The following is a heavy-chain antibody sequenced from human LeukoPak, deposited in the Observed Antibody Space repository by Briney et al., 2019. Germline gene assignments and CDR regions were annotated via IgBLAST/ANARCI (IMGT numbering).Heavy chain of an antibody. Sequence: PSETLSLTCTVSGGSISSYYWSWIRQPPGKGLEWIGYIYYSGSTNYNPSLKSRVTISVDTSKNQLSLTLSSVTAADPAVYYCARREGYYDSSGCFDYWGPGTLVTVSS. D-gene: IGHD3-22*01. CDR3: ARREGYYDSSGCFDY. V-gene: IGHV4-59*08. CDR1: GGSISSYY. J-gene: IGHJ4*02. CDR2: IYYSGST.